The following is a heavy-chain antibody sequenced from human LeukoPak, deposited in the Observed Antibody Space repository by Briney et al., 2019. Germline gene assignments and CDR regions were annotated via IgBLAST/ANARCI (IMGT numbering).Heavy chain of an antibody. Sequence: GGSLRLSCAASGFTFSSYWMHWVRQAPGKGLEWVSAISGSGGSTYYADSVKGRFTISRDNSKNTLYLQMNSLRAEDTAVYYCAKGRSSMVRPSDAFDIWGQGTMVTVSS. V-gene: IGHV3-23*01. CDR3: AKGRSSMVRPSDAFDI. CDR1: GFTFSSYW. CDR2: ISGSGGST. D-gene: IGHD3-10*01. J-gene: IGHJ3*02.